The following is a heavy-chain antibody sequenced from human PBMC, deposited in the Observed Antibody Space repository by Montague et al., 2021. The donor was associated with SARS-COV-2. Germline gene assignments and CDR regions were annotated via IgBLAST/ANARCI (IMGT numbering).Heavy chain of an antibody. Sequence: SETLSLTCTVSGGSISSSSYYWGWIRQPPGKGLEWVGSIYYTGXTXYXXXXKXRVTISVDTSKNQFSLKLSSVTAADTAVYYCARDTRIAMVVVVTRYGLDDWGQGTPVTVSS. CDR3: ARDTRIAMVVVVTRYGLDD. D-gene: IGHD3-22*01. J-gene: IGHJ6*02. V-gene: IGHV4-39*07. CDR1: GGSISSSSYY. CDR2: IYYTGXT.